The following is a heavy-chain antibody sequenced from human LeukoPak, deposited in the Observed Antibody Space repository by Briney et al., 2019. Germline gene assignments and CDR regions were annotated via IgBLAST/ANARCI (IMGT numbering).Heavy chain of an antibody. CDR3: ARLKTGYYFDS. CDR1: GGSISSYY. Sequence: SETLSLTCTVSGGSISSYYWSWIRQPAGKGLEWIGYIYFTGNTYYNSSLKSRLTISFEPSNIQFSLRLSSVTAADTAIYYCARLKTGYYFDSWGQGTLVTVSA. D-gene: IGHD1-1*01. J-gene: IGHJ4*02. CDR2: IYFTGNT. V-gene: IGHV4-59*06.